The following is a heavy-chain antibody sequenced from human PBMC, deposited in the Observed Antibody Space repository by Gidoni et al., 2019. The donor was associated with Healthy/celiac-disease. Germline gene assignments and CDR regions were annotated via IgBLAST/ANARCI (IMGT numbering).Heavy chain of an antibody. CDR2: LYYSGST. CDR1: GGSISRGGYY. Sequence: QVQLQESGPGLVKPSQTLFRTCNVAGGSISRGGYYWSWIRQHPGKGLEWIGYLYYSGSTSYSPSLKSRVTISVDTSKTQFSLKLSSVTSADTAVYYCARRYCSSTSCRYNWFDPWGQGTLVTVSS. D-gene: IGHD2-2*01. V-gene: IGHV4-31*03. J-gene: IGHJ5*02. CDR3: ARRYCSSTSCRYNWFDP.